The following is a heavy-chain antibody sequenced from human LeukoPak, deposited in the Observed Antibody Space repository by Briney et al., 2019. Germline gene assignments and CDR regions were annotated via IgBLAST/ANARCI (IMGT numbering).Heavy chain of an antibody. V-gene: IGHV3-53*01. Sequence: GGSLRLSCAASGFTVSSNYMSWVRQAPGKGLEWVSVIYSGGSTYYADFVKGRFTISRDNSKNTLYLQMNSLRAEDTAVYYCARDHRITMVRGVIDDAFDIWGQGTMVTVSS. CDR2: IYSGGST. CDR1: GFTVSSNY. D-gene: IGHD3-10*01. CDR3: ARDHRITMVRGVIDDAFDI. J-gene: IGHJ3*02.